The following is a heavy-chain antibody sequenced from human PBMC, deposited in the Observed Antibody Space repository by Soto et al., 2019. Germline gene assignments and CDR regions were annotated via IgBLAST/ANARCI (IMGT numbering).Heavy chain of an antibody. V-gene: IGHV1-8*01. J-gene: IGHJ5*02. CDR1: GYTLINYD. CDR2: MNPDSGNT. CDR3: ARRRGSNGWFDL. D-gene: IGHD2-8*01. Sequence: ASVKVSCKASGYTLINYDINWVRQATGQGLEWVGWMNPDSGNTGYAQNFQGRVTMTGNTSISSVYMELSSLTSEDTAVYYCARRRGSNGWFDLWGQGTLVTVS.